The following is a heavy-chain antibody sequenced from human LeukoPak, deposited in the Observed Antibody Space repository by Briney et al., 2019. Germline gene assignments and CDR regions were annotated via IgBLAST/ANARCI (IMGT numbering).Heavy chain of an antibody. CDR2: ISSSSSYI. J-gene: IGHJ6*03. CDR3: ARMVRGASDPDRTTYYYYYMDV. V-gene: IGHV3-21*01. CDR1: GFTFSSYS. Sequence: GGSLRLSCAASGFTFSSYSMNWVRQAPGKGLEWVSSISSSSSYIYYADSVKGRFTISRDNAKNSLYLQMNSLRAEDTAVYYCARMVRGASDPDRTTYYYYYMDVWAKGPRSPSP. D-gene: IGHD3-10*01.